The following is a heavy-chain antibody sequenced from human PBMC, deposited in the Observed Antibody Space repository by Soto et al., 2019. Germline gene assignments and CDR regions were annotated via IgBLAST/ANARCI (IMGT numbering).Heavy chain of an antibody. CDR1: GYTFSSFA. V-gene: IGHV1-3*01. J-gene: IGHJ4*02. D-gene: IGHD7-27*01. Sequence: ASVKVSCKASGYTFSSFAMHWVRQAPGQRLEWMGWINAGYGNTKSSQKFQDRVTISRDTSASTAYMELTSLRSEDTAVYYCARDTGDGTFDFWGQGTLVTVSS. CDR2: INAGYGNT. CDR3: ARDTGDGTFDF.